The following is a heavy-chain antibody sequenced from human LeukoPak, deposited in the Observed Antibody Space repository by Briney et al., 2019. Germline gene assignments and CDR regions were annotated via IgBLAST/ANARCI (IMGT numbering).Heavy chain of an antibody. Sequence: ASMKVSCKASGYSFTDYHIHWVRQAPGQGLEWMGWINPISGGTNFAQKFQGRVTMTTDTSISTACMELSGLGSDDTAVYYCARRGGPYFDYWGQGTLVTVSS. V-gene: IGHV1-2*02. D-gene: IGHD3-16*01. CDR2: INPISGGT. CDR3: ARRGGPYFDY. CDR1: GYSFTDYH. J-gene: IGHJ4*02.